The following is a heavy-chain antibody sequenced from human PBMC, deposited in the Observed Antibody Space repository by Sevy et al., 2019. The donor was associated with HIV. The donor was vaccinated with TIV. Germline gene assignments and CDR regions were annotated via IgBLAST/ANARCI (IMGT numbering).Heavy chain of an antibody. D-gene: IGHD2-8*01. V-gene: IGHV3-11*01. CDR1: GFTFSDYY. CDR3: ARRYCTTGVCFFTFDY. Sequence: GGSLRLSCAASGFTFSDYYMSWIRQAPGKGLEWVSYISSSGSTIYYADSVKGRFTISRDNAKNSLYLQMNSLRAEDTAVYYCARRYCTTGVCFFTFDYWGQGTLVTVSS. J-gene: IGHJ4*02. CDR2: ISSSGSTI.